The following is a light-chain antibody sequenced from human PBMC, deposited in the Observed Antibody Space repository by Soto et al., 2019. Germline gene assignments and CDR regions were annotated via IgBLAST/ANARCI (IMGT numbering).Light chain of an antibody. V-gene: IGKV1-39*01. J-gene: IGKJ5*01. CDR1: QSISSY. CDR2: AAS. CDR3: QQSYSTLIT. Sequence: DIPVHRCPASLSASLGDRVAITWRASQSISSYLNWYQQKPGKAPKLLIYAASSLQSGVPSRFSGSGSGTDFNLTISSLQTEDFATYYCQQSYSTLITFGQGTRLEIK.